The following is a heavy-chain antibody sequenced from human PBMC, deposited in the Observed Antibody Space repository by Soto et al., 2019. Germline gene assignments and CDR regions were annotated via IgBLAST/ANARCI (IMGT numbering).Heavy chain of an antibody. Sequence: PSETLSLTCTVSGGSISSSSYYWGWIRQSPGKGLEWFGSFYYSGSTYYSPSLRSRVTISGDTSRKQISLRLSSVTAADTAVYYCARISVASRYMDVWGKGTTVTVSS. J-gene: IGHJ6*03. CDR1: GGSISSSSYY. CDR3: ARISVASRYMDV. V-gene: IGHV4-39*01. D-gene: IGHD5-12*01. CDR2: FYYSGST.